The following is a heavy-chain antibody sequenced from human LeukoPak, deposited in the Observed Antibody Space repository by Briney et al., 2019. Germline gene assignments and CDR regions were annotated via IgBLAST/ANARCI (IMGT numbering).Heavy chain of an antibody. CDR2: IYTSGST. V-gene: IGHV4-4*07. Sequence: SETLSLTCTVSGGSISSYYWSWIRQPAGKGLEWIGRIYTSGSTNYNPSLKSRVTMSVDTSKNQFSLKLSSVTAADTAVYYCARFGPTRFRGGSISPSDSLDIWGQGTMVTVSS. J-gene: IGHJ3*02. CDR1: GGSISSYY. CDR3: ARFGPTRFRGGSISPSDSLDI. D-gene: IGHD1-1*01.